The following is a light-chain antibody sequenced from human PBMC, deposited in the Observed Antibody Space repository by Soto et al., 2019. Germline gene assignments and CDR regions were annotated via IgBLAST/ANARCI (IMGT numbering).Light chain of an antibody. CDR2: GAA. CDR3: QQFSSYPLT. J-gene: IGKJ4*01. CDR1: QTVRNNY. Sequence: LTQSPGTLSLSPGESATLSCRASQTVRNNYLAWYQQKPGQAPRLLIYGAASWATGIPDRFSGRGSGTDFTLTISRLEPEDFAVYYCQQFSSYPLTFGGGTKVDI. V-gene: IGKV3-20*01.